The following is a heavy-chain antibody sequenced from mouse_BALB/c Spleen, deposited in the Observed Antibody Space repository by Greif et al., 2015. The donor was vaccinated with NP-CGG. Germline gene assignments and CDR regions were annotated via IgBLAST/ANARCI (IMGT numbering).Heavy chain of an antibody. J-gene: IGHJ4*01. CDR1: GYSITSDYA. Sequence: EVKLQESGPGLVKPSQSLSLTCTVTGYSITSDYAWNWIRQFPGNKLEWMGYISYSGSTSYNPSLKSRISITRDTSKNQFFLKLNSVTTEDTAIYYCARNYGLYYAMDYWGQGTSVTVSS. CDR2: ISYSGST. D-gene: IGHD1-2*01. CDR3: ARNYGLYYAMDY. V-gene: IGHV3-2*02.